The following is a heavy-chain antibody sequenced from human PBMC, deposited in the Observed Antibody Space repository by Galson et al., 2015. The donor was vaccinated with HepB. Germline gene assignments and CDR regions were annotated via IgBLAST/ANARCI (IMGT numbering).Heavy chain of an antibody. CDR2: ISAYNGNT. Sequence: SCKASGYTFTSYGISWVRQAPGQGLEWMGWISAYNGNTNYAQKLQGRVTMTTDTSTSTAYMELRSLRSDDTAVYYCARVTSIAAAGSGYYYGMDVWGQGTTVTVSS. D-gene: IGHD6-13*01. V-gene: IGHV1-18*04. CDR1: GYTFTSYG. CDR3: ARVTSIAAAGSGYYYGMDV. J-gene: IGHJ6*02.